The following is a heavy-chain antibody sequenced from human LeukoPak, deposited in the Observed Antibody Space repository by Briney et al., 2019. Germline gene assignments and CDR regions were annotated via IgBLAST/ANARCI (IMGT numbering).Heavy chain of an antibody. CDR3: ARVFYDSSGYPLDAFDI. V-gene: IGHV4-4*07. CDR2: IYTSGST. Sequence: SETLSLTCTVSGGSISSYYWSWIRQPAGKRLEWIGRIYTSGSTNYNPSLKSRVTMSVDTSKNQFSLKLSSVTAADTAVYYCARVFYDSSGYPLDAFDIWGQGTMVTVSS. CDR1: GGSISSYY. D-gene: IGHD3-22*01. J-gene: IGHJ3*02.